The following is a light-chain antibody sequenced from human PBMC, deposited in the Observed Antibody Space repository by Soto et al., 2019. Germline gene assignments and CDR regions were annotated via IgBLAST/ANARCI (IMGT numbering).Light chain of an antibody. CDR3: QQYDKSPLT. V-gene: IGKV3-20*01. CDR1: QSVSNSH. CDR2: GVS. Sequence: EIGVTQSPSTLSVSPGERATLSCGASQSVSNSHLAWHQQKPGQAPRLLIFGVSNRAAGIPDRFSGSGSGTDFTLTIYRLEPEDYAVYYCQQYDKSPLTFGGGTKVDIK. J-gene: IGKJ4*01.